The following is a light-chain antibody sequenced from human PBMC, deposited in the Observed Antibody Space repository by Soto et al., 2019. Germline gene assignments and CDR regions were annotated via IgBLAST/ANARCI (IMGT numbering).Light chain of an antibody. V-gene: IGKV3-11*01. J-gene: IGKJ4*02. Sequence: EIVLTQSPATLSLSPGERATLSCRASQSVSSYLAWYQQKPGQAPRLLIYDASNRATGIPARFSGSGSGTDFTLTISSLEPEEFAVYHCQQRSNWPLTFGGGTKVELK. CDR3: QQRSNWPLT. CDR1: QSVSSY. CDR2: DAS.